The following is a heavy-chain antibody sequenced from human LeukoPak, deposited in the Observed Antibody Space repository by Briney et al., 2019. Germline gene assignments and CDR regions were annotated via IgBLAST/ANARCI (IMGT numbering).Heavy chain of an antibody. CDR2: ISYDGSNK. V-gene: IGHV3-30-3*01. Sequence: GGSLRLSCAASGFTFSSYAMHWVRQAPGKGLEWITVISYDGSNKYFADSVKGRFTISRDNSKNTLYLQMNSLRAEDTAVYYCARETGSAVGSTDFDYWGQGTLVTVSS. CDR3: ARETGSAVGSTDFDY. CDR1: GFTFSSYA. J-gene: IGHJ4*02. D-gene: IGHD4-17*01.